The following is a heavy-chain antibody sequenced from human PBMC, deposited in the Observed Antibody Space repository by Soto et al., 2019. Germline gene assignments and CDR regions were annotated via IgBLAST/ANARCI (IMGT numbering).Heavy chain of an antibody. CDR1: GLTVSGKKY. CDR2: LYDVDGT. D-gene: IGHD1-1*01. Sequence: GGSLRLSCAAFGLTVSGKKYVAWVRQAPGKGLEWISALYDVDGTYYADSVKGRFTTSSDSSKTTVYLQMNGLRPDDTAVYYCASWHEREHAYDVWGRGTTVTVSS. V-gene: IGHV3-53*01. J-gene: IGHJ3*01. CDR3: ASWHEREHAYDV.